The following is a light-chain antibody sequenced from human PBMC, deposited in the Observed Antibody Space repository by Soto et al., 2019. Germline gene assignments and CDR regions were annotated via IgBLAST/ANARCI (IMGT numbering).Light chain of an antibody. J-gene: IGKJ4*01. V-gene: IGKV1-12*01. CDR3: QQADSFPLT. CDR2: AAS. Sequence: DIQMTQSPSSVSASVGDRVTITCRASQAISNCLAWYQQKPGKAPRLLIYAASSLQSGVPSRFSGSGSGREFTLAISSLQPEDSASYYCQQADSFPLTFGGGTKVEIK. CDR1: QAISNC.